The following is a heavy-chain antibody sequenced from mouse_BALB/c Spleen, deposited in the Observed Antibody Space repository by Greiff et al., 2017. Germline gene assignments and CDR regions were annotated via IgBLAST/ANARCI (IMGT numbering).Heavy chain of an antibody. Sequence: EVKLMESGPGLVKPSQSLSLTCSVTGYSITSGYYWNWIRQFPGNKLEWMGYISYDGSNNYNPSLKNRISITRDTSKNQFFLKLNSVTTEDTATYYCARDVGSSYVGAMDYWGQGTSVTVSS. D-gene: IGHD1-1*01. J-gene: IGHJ4*01. CDR1: GYSITSGYY. CDR3: ARDVGSSYVGAMDY. V-gene: IGHV3-6*02. CDR2: ISYDGSN.